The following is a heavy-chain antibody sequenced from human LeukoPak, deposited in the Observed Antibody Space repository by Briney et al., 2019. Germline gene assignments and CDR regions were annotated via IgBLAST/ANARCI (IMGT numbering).Heavy chain of an antibody. D-gene: IGHD7-27*01. CDR1: GFTFSGYS. J-gene: IGHJ4*02. Sequence: PGGSLRLSCVVSGFTFSGYSMNWVRQAPGKGLEWISYISGSGNTIFYTDAMKGRFTVSRDNAKNSLCLQMDSLRDGDTAVYYCTRGRPGHYYDYWGQGTLVTVSS. CDR3: TRGRPGHYYDY. V-gene: IGHV3-48*02. CDR2: ISGSGNTI.